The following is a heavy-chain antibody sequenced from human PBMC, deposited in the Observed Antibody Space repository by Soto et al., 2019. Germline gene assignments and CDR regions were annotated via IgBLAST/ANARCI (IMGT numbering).Heavy chain of an antibody. CDR3: ARDLNRYSSGWYWFDP. D-gene: IGHD6-19*01. J-gene: IGHJ5*02. Sequence: QVQLVQSGAEVKKPGASVKVSCKASGYTFTSYGISWVRQAPGQGLEWMGWISAYNGNTNYAQKLQGRVTMTTDTSTSTAYMELRSLRSDDMAVYYCARDLNRYSSGWYWFDPWGQGTLVTVSS. CDR2: ISAYNGNT. CDR1: GYTFTSYG. V-gene: IGHV1-18*03.